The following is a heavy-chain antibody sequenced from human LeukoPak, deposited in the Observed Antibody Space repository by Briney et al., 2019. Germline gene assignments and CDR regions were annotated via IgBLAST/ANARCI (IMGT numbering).Heavy chain of an antibody. V-gene: IGHV3-23*01. J-gene: IGHJ4*02. CDR3: AKDRTFDWLPNDY. Sequence: GGSLRLSCAASGFTFSSYAMSWVRQAPGKGLEWVSAISGSGGSTYYADSVKGRFTISRDNSKSTVFLQMTSLRVDDTAVYYCAKDRTFDWLPNDYWGQGTLVTVSS. CDR2: ISGSGGST. CDR1: GFTFSSYA. D-gene: IGHD3-9*01.